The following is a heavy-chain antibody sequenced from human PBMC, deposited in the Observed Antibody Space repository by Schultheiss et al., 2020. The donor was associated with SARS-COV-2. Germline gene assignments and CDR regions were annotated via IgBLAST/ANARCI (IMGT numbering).Heavy chain of an antibody. J-gene: IGHJ3*02. Sequence: GGSLRLSCAASGFTFDDYAMHWVRQAPGKGLEWVSGISWNSGSIGYADSVKGRFTISRDNAKNSLYLQMNSLRAEDTALYYCAKGLGSSSWSDAFDIWGQGTMVTVSS. CDR2: ISWNSGSI. D-gene: IGHD6-13*01. V-gene: IGHV3-9*01. CDR1: GFTFDDYA. CDR3: AKGLGSSSWSDAFDI.